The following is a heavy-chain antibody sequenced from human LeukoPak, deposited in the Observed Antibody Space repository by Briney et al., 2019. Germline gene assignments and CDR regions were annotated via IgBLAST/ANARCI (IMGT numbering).Heavy chain of an antibody. CDR1: GFTFTAYY. Sequence: ASVKASCKASGFTFTAYYIHWVRQAPGQGLEWMGYINPHSGGTSSPQKFQGRVTMTTDTSISAAYMELSSLISDDTAMYYCVREGNELLSKNFDYWGQGTLVTVSS. J-gene: IGHJ4*02. V-gene: IGHV1-2*02. CDR3: VREGNELLSKNFDY. D-gene: IGHD2-21*02. CDR2: INPHSGGT.